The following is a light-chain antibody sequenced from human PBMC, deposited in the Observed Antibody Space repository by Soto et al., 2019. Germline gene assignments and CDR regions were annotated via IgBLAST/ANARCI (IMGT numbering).Light chain of an antibody. CDR1: SSDVGGYNY. CDR2: EVS. Sequence: QSALTQPASVSGSPGQSITISCTGTSSDVGGYNYVSWYQQHPGEAPKLMIYEVSNRPSGVPDRFSGSKSGTSASLAISGLQSEDEADYYCAAWDDSLNGYVVFGGGTKLTVL. J-gene: IGLJ2*01. CDR3: AAWDDSLNGYVV. V-gene: IGLV2-14*01.